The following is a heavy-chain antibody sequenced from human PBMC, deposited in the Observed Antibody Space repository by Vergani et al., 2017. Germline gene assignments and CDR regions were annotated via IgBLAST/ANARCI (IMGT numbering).Heavy chain of an antibody. Sequence: QVQLQQWGAGLLKPSETLSLICAVYGGSFSGYYWSWIRQPPGKGLEWIGEINQSGSTKNNPSLKSRVTISVDTSKNQFSLKLSSVTAADTAVYFCARELSYYYGSGSDDYNPYYYEGMDVWGPGTTVTVSS. CDR2: INQSGST. CDR3: ARELSYYYGSGSDDYNPYYYEGMDV. J-gene: IGHJ6*02. D-gene: IGHD3-10*01. V-gene: IGHV4-34*01. CDR1: GGSFSGYY.